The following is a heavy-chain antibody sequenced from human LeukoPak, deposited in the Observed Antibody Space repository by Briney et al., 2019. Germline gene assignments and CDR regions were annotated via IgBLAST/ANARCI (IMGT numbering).Heavy chain of an antibody. CDR2: IHSFGST. D-gene: IGHD7-27*01. CDR1: GGSISSGHYY. J-gene: IGHJ4*02. CDR3: TRDVGNWDIDY. V-gene: IGHV4-39*07. Sequence: SETLSLTCTVSGGSISSGHYYWGWVRQPPGKGLEWIGSIHSFGSTYYSPSLRSRLIISKDTSKNQFSLNLSSLTAADTAVYYCTRDVGNWDIDYWGQGTLVTVSS.